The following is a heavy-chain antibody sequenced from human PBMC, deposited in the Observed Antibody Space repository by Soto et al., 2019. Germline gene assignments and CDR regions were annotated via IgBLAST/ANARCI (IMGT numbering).Heavy chain of an antibody. CDR3: AKYSIAAAGTGGMDV. CDR2: ISGSGGST. D-gene: IGHD6-13*01. J-gene: IGHJ6*02. CDR1: GFTFSSYA. V-gene: IGHV3-23*01. Sequence: EVQLLESGGGLVQPGGSLRLPCAASGFTFSSYAMSWVRQAPGKGLEWVSAISGSGGSTYYADSLKGRFTISRDNSKNTLYLQMNSLRAEDTAVYYCAKYSIAAAGTGGMDVWGQGTTVTVSS.